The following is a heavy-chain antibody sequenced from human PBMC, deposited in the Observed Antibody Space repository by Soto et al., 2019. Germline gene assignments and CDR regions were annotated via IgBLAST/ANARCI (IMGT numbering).Heavy chain of an antibody. D-gene: IGHD1-26*01. Sequence: SGGSLRLSCAASGFTFSSYGMHWVRQAPGKGLEWVAVISYDGSNKYYADSVRGRFTIPRDNSKNTLYLQMNSLRAEDTAVYYCAKTEWSYSDYYFYYGLDVWGQGTTVTVSS. CDR1: GFTFSSYG. V-gene: IGHV3-30*18. CDR2: ISYDGSNK. CDR3: AKTEWSYSDYYFYYGLDV. J-gene: IGHJ6*02.